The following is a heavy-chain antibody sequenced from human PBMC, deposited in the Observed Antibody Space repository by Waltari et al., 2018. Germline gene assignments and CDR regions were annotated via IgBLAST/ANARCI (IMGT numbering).Heavy chain of an antibody. CDR3: AGGARGNYSHFDG. V-gene: IGHV3-66*01. CDR1: GFTVSTNY. J-gene: IGHJ4*02. CDR2: IYGGGST. Sequence: EVQLVESGGGLVQPGGSLRLSCAASGFTVSTNYMTWVRQAPGEGLEWVSVIYGGGSTHYAESVKGRITIDRDNYKNTLYLQMKSPRAEDTSVYYCAGGARGNYSHFDGWGQGTLVAVSS. D-gene: IGHD1-26*01.